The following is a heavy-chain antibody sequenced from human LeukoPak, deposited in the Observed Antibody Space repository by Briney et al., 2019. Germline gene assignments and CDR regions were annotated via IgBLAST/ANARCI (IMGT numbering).Heavy chain of an antibody. CDR2: ISYDGSNK. D-gene: IGHD3-22*01. J-gene: IGHJ3*02. V-gene: IGHV3-30*04. CDR1: GFTFSSYA. Sequence: GGSLRLSCAASGFTFSSYAMHWVRQAPGKGLEWVAVISYDGSNKYYADSVKGRFTISRDNSKNTLYLQMNSLRAEDTAVYYCATRGYYYDSSGYRDAFDIWGQGTMVTVSS. CDR3: ATRGYYYDSSGYRDAFDI.